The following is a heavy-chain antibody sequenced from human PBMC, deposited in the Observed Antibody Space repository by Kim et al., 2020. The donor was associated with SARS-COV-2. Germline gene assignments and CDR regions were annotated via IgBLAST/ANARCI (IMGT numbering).Heavy chain of an antibody. J-gene: IGHJ6*02. CDR1: GFTFSSYA. CDR3: ARALGGNNYYGMDV. Sequence: GGSLRLSCAASGFTFSSYAMHWVRQAPGKGLEWVAVISYDGSNKYYADSVKGRFTISRDNSKNTLYLQMNSLRAEDTAVYYCARALGGNNYYGMDVWGQGTTVTVSS. V-gene: IGHV3-30*04. CDR2: ISYDGSNK. D-gene: IGHD1-26*01.